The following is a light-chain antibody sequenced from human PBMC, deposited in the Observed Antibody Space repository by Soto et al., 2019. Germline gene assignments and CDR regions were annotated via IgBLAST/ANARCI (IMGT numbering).Light chain of an antibody. CDR1: SSDVGGYNY. CDR2: DVS. CDR3: SSYTISSTLVV. Sequence: QSALTQPASVSGSPGQSITISCTGTSSDVGGYNYVSWYQQHPGKAPKLMIYDVSNRPSGVSNRFSGSKSGNTASLTISGLQAEDASDYYCSSYTISSTLVVFGGGTKLPVL. J-gene: IGLJ2*01. V-gene: IGLV2-14*01.